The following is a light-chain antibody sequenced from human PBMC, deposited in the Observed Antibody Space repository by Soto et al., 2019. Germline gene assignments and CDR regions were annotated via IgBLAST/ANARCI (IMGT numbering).Light chain of an antibody. V-gene: IGLV2-14*01. Sequence: QSVLTQPASVSGSPGQSITISCTGTSSDVGGYNYVSWYQQHPGKAPKLMIYNVSNRPSGVSNRISGSKSGNTASLTISGIQAEDEADYYCSSYTSSSTLYVFGTGTKVTVL. CDR3: SSYTSSSTLYV. J-gene: IGLJ1*01. CDR2: NVS. CDR1: SSDVGGYNY.